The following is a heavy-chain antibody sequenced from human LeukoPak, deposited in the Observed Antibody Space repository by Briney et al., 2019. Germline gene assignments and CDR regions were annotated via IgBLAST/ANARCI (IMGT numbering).Heavy chain of an antibody. D-gene: IGHD3-22*01. Sequence: ASVKVSCKASGYTFTSYYMHWVRQAPGQGLEWMGIINPSGGSTSYAQKFQGRVTMTRDTSTSTVYMKLSSLRSEDTAVYYCARVYETNGYLYWGQGSLVTVSS. CDR3: ARVYETNGYLY. CDR2: INPSGGST. CDR1: GYTFTSYY. V-gene: IGHV1-46*01. J-gene: IGHJ4*02.